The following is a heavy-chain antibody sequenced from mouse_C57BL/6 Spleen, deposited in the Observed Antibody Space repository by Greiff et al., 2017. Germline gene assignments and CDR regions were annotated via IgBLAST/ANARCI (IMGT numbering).Heavy chain of an antibody. V-gene: IGHV14-2*01. J-gene: IGHJ3*01. Sequence: VQLKESGAELVKPGASVKLSCTASGFNIKDYYMHWVKQRTEQGLEWIGRIDTEDGETKYAPQFKGKATITADPSSNTAYLQLISLTSEDTAVYYCATSDYYGSSYGFAYWGQGTLVTVSA. D-gene: IGHD1-1*01. CDR3: ATSDYYGSSYGFAY. CDR2: IDTEDGET. CDR1: GFNIKDYY.